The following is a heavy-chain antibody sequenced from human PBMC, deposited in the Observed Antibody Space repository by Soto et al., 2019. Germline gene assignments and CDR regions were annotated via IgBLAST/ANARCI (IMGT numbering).Heavy chain of an antibody. CDR3: ARTTAVCNTLRTRYFFDF. D-gene: IGHD3-9*01. V-gene: IGHV4-61*01. J-gene: IGHJ4*02. CDR2: VYYSGTT. CDR1: GGSVSNKTHY. Sequence: SETLSLTCSVSGGSVSNKTHYWSWIRHPPGKRLERIGYVYYSGTTNYNPSLKSRVTISIDMSKNQFSLRLSSVTAADTALNYCARTTAVCNTLRTRYFFDFCGQGTLVTVSS.